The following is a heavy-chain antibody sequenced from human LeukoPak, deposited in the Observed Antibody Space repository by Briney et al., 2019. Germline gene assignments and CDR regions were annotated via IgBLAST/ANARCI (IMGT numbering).Heavy chain of an antibody. CDR1: GGSFSSYS. Sequence: GASVKFSCKTSGGSFSSYSISWVRQAAGQGLDWRGCIIPILGIANYAQKFQGRVTITADKSTSTAYMELSSLRSEDTAVYYCAGRYSSSWPPGWYYYYYMDVWGKGTTVTVSS. V-gene: IGHV1-69*02. D-gene: IGHD6-13*01. CDR3: AGRYSSSWPPGWYYYYYMDV. CDR2: IIPILGIA. J-gene: IGHJ6*03.